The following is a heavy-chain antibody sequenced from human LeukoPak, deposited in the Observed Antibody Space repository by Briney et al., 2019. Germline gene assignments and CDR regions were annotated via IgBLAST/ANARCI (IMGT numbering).Heavy chain of an antibody. CDR2: IYYSGST. V-gene: IGHV4-59*08. CDR3: ARHEGDTSGSYMYNWFDP. D-gene: IGHD3-22*01. Sequence: SETLSLTCTVSGGSISRYFWSWIRQPPGKGLEWIGYIYYSGSTNYNPSPKSRVTISVDTSKNQVSLKLSSVTAADTAVYYCARHEGDTSGSYMYNWFDPWGQGTLVTVSS. CDR1: GGSISRYF. J-gene: IGHJ5*02.